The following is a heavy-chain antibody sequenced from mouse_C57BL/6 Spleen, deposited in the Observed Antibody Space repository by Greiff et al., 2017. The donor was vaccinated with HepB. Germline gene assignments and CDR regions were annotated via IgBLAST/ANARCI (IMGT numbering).Heavy chain of an antibody. D-gene: IGHD1-1*01. CDR2: IDTSDRET. CDR1: GYTFTSYW. J-gene: IGHJ1*03. V-gene: IGHV1-52*01. CDR3: ASTVVEYFDV. Sequence: QVQLQQSGAELVRPGSSVKLSCKASGYTFTSYWMHWVKQRPIQGLEWIGNIDTSDRETHYNQKLKDKATLTVDKSSSTAYMQLSSLTSEDSAVYYCASTVVEYFDVWGTGTTVTVSS.